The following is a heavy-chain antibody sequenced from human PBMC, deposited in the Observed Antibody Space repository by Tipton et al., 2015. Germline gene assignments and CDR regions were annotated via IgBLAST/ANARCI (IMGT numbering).Heavy chain of an antibody. CDR2: SIPIFGTA. Sequence: QSGPEVKKPGSSVKVSCKASGGTFSSYAVSWVRQAPGQGLEWMGGSIPIFGTANYAQKFQGRVTISVDEFTNTAYMEVRSLKSEDTAVYYCARGDYYDSSAGRMDVWGQGTTVTVSS. D-gene: IGHD3-22*01. V-gene: IGHV1-69*01. CDR3: ARGDYYDSSAGRMDV. CDR1: GGTFSSYA. J-gene: IGHJ6*02.